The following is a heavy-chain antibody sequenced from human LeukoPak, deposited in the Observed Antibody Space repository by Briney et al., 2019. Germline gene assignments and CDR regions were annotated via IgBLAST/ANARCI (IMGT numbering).Heavy chain of an antibody. CDR2: ISNSGDST. Sequence: GRSLRLSCAASGFTFSSYEMNGVRHAPGKGLEWGSYISNSGDSTYYADSVKGRFTISRDNDKNSLYLQMNSLRAEDTAVYYCVRLGGATGQYFHHWGQGTRVTVSS. CDR1: GFTFSSYE. CDR3: VRLGGATGQYFHH. D-gene: IGHD1-26*01. V-gene: IGHV3-48*03. J-gene: IGHJ1*01.